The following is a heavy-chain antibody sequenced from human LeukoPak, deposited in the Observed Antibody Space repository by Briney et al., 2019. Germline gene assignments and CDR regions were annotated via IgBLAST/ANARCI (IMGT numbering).Heavy chain of an antibody. Sequence: GGSLRLSCAASGFTFSSYSMNWVRQAPGKGLEWVSSISSSSSYIYYADSVKGRFTISRDNAKNSLYLQMNSLRAEDTAVYYCARLVMVRGVMGAFDIWGQGTMVTVSS. D-gene: IGHD3-10*01. V-gene: IGHV3-21*01. CDR1: GFTFSSYS. CDR2: ISSSSSYI. J-gene: IGHJ3*02. CDR3: ARLVMVRGVMGAFDI.